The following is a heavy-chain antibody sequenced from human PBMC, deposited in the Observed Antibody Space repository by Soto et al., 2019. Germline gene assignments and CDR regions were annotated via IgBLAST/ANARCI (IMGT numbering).Heavy chain of an antibody. D-gene: IGHD3-22*01. Sequence: ASVKVSCKASGYTFTSYAMHWVRQAPGQRLEWMGWINAGNGNTKYSQKNQGRVTITRDTSASTAYKELSSLRSEDTAVYYCARGSGYYYWDDYWGQGTLVTVSS. V-gene: IGHV1-3*01. CDR2: INAGNGNT. CDR1: GYTFTSYA. CDR3: ARGSGYYYWDDY. J-gene: IGHJ4*02.